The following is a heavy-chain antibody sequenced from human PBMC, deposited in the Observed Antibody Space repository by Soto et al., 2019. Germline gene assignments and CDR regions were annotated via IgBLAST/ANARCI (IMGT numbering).Heavy chain of an antibody. CDR1: GVSISGHY. CDR3: ARGPYYDLIWNYYYMDV. Sequence: QVQLQESGPGLVKPSETLSLSCNVSGVSISGHYWSWVRQTPGKGLKWIGYIYYSGSTNYNPSLKSLATISVDTSKNLSSLRLTSVTAADTAVYYCARGPYYDLIWNYYYMDVWGKGTPVTVSS. V-gene: IGHV4-59*08. D-gene: IGHD3-16*01. CDR2: IYYSGST. J-gene: IGHJ6*03.